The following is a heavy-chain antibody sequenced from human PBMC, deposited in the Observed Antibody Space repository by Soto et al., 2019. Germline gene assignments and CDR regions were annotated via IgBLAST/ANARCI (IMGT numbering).Heavy chain of an antibody. CDR2: TSHRGST. D-gene: IGHD6-19*01. CDR3: ARDGHSSGWS. CDR1: GGSIISSDW. J-gene: IGHJ5*02. Sequence: PSETLSLTCAVSGGSIISSDWWSWVRQPPGKGLQWIGETSHRGSTTYNPSLKSRVTISVDKSKNQFSLKLSSVTAADTAVYYCARDGHSSGWSWGQGTLVTSPQ. V-gene: IGHV4-4*02.